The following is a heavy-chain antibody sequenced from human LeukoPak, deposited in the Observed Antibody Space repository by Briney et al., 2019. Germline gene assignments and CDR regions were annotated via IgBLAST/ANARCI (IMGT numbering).Heavy chain of an antibody. D-gene: IGHD3-16*02. Sequence: SETLSLTCTDSGGSISSYYWSWIRQPAGKGLEWIGRIYISGSTNYNPSLKSRVTMSVDTSKNQFSLKLSSVTAADTAVYYCARSSTRRIMITFGGVIASSNYYYYMDVWGKGTTVTVSS. CDR1: GGSISSYY. V-gene: IGHV4-4*07. J-gene: IGHJ6*03. CDR2: IYISGST. CDR3: ARSSTRRIMITFGGVIASSNYYYYMDV.